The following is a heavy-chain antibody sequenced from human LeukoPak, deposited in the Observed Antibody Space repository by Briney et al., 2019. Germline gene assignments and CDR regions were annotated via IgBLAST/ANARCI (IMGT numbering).Heavy chain of an antibody. J-gene: IGHJ4*02. Sequence: SQTLSLTCTVSGGSIGSDDYYWNWIRQPPGKGLEWIGYIYHSGSTYYNPSLKSRVTISVDRSKNQFSLKLSSVTAADTAVYYCATMVRGTEFDYWGQGTLVTVSS. CDR2: IYHSGST. V-gene: IGHV4-30-2*01. D-gene: IGHD3-10*01. CDR3: ATMVRGTEFDY. CDR1: GGSIGSDDYY.